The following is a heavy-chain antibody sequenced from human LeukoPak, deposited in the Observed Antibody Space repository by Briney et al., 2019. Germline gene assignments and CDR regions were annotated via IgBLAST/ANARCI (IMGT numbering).Heavy chain of an antibody. V-gene: IGHV3-30*18. CDR3: AKGGEMATIEESDY. CDR1: GFTFSTYE. J-gene: IGHJ4*02. D-gene: IGHD5-24*01. Sequence: GGSLRLSCTASGFTFSTYEMNWVRQAPGRGLEWVTVISYDGSIKYYADSVKGRFTISRDNSKNTVYLQMHSLKDEDTAVYYCAKGGEMATIEESDYWGQGTLVTVSS. CDR2: ISYDGSIK.